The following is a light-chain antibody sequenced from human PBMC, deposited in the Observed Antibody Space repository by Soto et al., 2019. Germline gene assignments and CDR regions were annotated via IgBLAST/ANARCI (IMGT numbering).Light chain of an antibody. CDR1: QSVSSSY. CDR2: GTS. V-gene: IGKV3-20*01. Sequence: EIVLTQSPDTLSLSTGERATLSCRASQSVSSSYLAWYQQTPGQAPRLLIYGTSNRATGIPDRFSGSGSGTDFTLTISRLEPEDFAVYYCHQYGNSRWTFGQGTKVEIK. J-gene: IGKJ1*01. CDR3: HQYGNSRWT.